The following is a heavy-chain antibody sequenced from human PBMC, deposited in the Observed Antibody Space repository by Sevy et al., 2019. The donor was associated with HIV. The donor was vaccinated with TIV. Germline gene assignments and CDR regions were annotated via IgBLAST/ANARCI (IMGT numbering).Heavy chain of an antibody. J-gene: IGHJ3*02. Sequence: GGSLRLSCTASGFTFSSHEMNWVRQPPGKGLEWVSYITSSGSTMYYADSVKGRFTISRDNAKNSLYLQMNSLRAEDTAIYYCARVFYGGNRHDAFDIWGQGTMVTVSS. CDR3: ARVFYGGNRHDAFDI. D-gene: IGHD4-17*01. V-gene: IGHV3-48*03. CDR1: GFTFSSHE. CDR2: ITSSGSTM.